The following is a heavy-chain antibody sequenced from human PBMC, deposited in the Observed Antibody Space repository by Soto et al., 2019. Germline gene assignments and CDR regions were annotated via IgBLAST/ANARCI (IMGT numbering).Heavy chain of an antibody. CDR1: GGSVSSDSYY. CDR3: ARARVDYDFWIGLYPHYYIDF. CDR2: IYHSGTT. Sequence: SETLSLTCSVSGGSVSSDSYYWNWVRQPPGKELEWIGYIYHSGTTIYNPSLKSRVTMSVDTSKKQFSLYLDSVTAADTAVYYCARARVDYDFWIGLYPHYYIDFRGPGILVTVFS. J-gene: IGHJ4*02. V-gene: IGHV4-61*01. D-gene: IGHD3-3*01.